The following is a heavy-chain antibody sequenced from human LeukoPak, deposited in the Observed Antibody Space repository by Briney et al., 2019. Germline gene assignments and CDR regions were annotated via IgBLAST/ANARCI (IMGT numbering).Heavy chain of an antibody. V-gene: IGHV3-30*03. D-gene: IGHD6-13*01. Sequence: GGSLRLSCAASGFTFSSYGMHWVRQAPGKGLEWVAVISYDGSNKYYADSVKGRFTISRDNSKNTLYLQMNSLRAEDTAVYYCAREFTLSNSSSWSSYFDYWGQGTLVTVSS. CDR3: AREFTLSNSSSWSSYFDY. CDR2: ISYDGSNK. CDR1: GFTFSSYG. J-gene: IGHJ4*02.